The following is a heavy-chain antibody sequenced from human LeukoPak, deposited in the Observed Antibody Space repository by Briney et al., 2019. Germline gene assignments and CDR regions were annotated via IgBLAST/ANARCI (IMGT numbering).Heavy chain of an antibody. CDR1: GGSISSSSYY. J-gene: IGHJ4*02. CDR3: ANYYYDSSGSFDY. Sequence: SETLSLTCTVSGGSISSSSYYWGWIRQPPGKGLEWIGSIYYSGSTYYNPSLKSRATISVDTSKNQFSLKLSSVTAADTTVYYCANYYYDSSGSFDYWGQGTLVTVSS. D-gene: IGHD3-22*01. V-gene: IGHV4-39*01. CDR2: IYYSGST.